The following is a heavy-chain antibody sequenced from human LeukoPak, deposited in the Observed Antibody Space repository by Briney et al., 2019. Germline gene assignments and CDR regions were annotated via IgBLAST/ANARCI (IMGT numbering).Heavy chain of an antibody. V-gene: IGHV3-21*03. J-gene: IGHJ3*02. CDR2: ISSSSTYI. CDR1: GFTFGSCA. Sequence: PGESLRLSCAASGFTFGSCAMSWVRQAPGKGLEWVSSISSSSTYIYYADSVKGRFTISRDDAKNSLYLQMNSLRAEDTAVYYCARDKWVAFDIWGQGTMVTVSS. D-gene: IGHD1-26*01. CDR3: ARDKWVAFDI.